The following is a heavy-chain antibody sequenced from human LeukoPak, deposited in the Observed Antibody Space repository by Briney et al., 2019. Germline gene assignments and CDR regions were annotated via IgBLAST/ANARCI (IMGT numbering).Heavy chain of an antibody. CDR3: ARDRGYSSL. D-gene: IGHD2-2*02. Sequence: PSETLSLNCTVSGGSISSSSYYLGWIRQPPGLGLEWIGSIYYSGSTYYNPSLKSRVTISVDTSKNQFSLEVSSVTAADTAVYYCARDRGYSSLWGQGTLVTVSA. J-gene: IGHJ4*02. V-gene: IGHV4-39*07. CDR2: IYYSGST. CDR1: GGSISSSSYY.